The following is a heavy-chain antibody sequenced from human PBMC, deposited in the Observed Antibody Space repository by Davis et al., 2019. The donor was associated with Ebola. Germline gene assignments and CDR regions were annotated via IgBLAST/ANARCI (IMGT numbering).Heavy chain of an antibody. J-gene: IGHJ4*02. CDR1: GFTFSSYA. D-gene: IGHD2-21*02. CDR2: ISSNGDST. V-gene: IGHV3-64*01. CDR3: ARGGVVTASPAGY. Sequence: PGGSLRLSCAASGFTFSSYAMHWVRQAPGKGLEYVSAISSNGDSTYYANSVKGRFTISRDNSKNTLYLQMGSLRAEDMAVYYCARGGVVTASPAGYWGQGTLVTVSS.